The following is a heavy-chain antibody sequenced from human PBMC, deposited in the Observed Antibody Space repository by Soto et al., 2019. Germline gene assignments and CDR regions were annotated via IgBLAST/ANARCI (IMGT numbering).Heavy chain of an antibody. Sequence: GESLKISCKGSGYSFTSYWIGWVRQMPGKGLEWMGIIYPGDSDTRYSPSFQGQVTISADKSISTAYLQWSSLKASDTAMYYCARGDTAMDYYYYYGMDVWGQGTTVTVS. CDR3: ARGDTAMDYYYYYGMDV. CDR2: IYPGDSDT. V-gene: IGHV5-51*03. J-gene: IGHJ6*02. CDR1: GYSFTSYW. D-gene: IGHD5-18*01.